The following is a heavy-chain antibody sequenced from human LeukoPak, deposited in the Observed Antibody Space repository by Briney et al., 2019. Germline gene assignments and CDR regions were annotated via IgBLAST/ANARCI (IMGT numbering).Heavy chain of an antibody. D-gene: IGHD6-13*01. CDR1: GYRLTDNY. J-gene: IGHJ4*02. V-gene: IGHV1-2*02. CDR3: ARGSGTSWFDY. CDR2: INTNNGGA. Sequence: ASVKVSCKASGYRLTDNYIHWVRQAPGQGPEWMAWINTNNGGAKYGRNFQGRVTLTRDTSISTAYMELSSLTSDDTAVYYCARGSGTSWFDYWGQGTLVTVSS.